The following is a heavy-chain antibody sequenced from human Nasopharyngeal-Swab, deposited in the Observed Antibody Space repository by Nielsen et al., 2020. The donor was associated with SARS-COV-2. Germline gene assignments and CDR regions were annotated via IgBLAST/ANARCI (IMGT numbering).Heavy chain of an antibody. CDR2: IKSKTDGGTT. V-gene: IGHV3-15*01. J-gene: IGHJ4*02. CDR1: GFTFSNAW. D-gene: IGHD6-13*01. Sequence: GESLKISCAASGFTFSNAWMSWVRQAPGKGLEWVGRIKSKTDGGTTDYAAPVKGRFTISRDDSNNTLYLQMNSLKTEDTAVYYCTTVVAIAAGRDYWGQGTLVTVSS. CDR3: TTVVAIAAGRDY.